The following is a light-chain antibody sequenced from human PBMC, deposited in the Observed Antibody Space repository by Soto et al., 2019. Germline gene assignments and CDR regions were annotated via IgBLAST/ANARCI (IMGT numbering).Light chain of an antibody. J-gene: IGKJ2*01. CDR1: QGISGW. Sequence: DIQMTQSPSTLSASIGDNVTITCRASQGISGWLAWYQQKPGKAPRLLIHSASTLHRGVPSRFSGSGSGTEFSLTITILQPDDFGTFYCQQYNTLTFGQGTKLEIK. V-gene: IGKV1-5*01. CDR3: QQYNTLT. CDR2: SAS.